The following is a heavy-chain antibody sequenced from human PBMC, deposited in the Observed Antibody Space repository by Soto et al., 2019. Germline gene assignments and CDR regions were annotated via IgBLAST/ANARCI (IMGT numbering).Heavy chain of an antibody. CDR2: ISGSGGGT. CDR1: GFTFRNYA. D-gene: IGHD3-22*01. V-gene: IGHV3-23*01. J-gene: IGHJ4*02. CDR3: AKSQGSSGYPYYFDF. Sequence: GGSLRLSCAASGFTFRNYAMSWVRQAPGAGLEWVSAISGSGGGTFYADSVKGRFTIFRDNSKNTLYLQMHSLRAEDTAVYYCAKSQGSSGYPYYFDFWGQGTPVTVSS.